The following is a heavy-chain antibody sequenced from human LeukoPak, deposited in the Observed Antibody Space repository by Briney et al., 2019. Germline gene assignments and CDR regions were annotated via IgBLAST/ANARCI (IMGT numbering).Heavy chain of an antibody. J-gene: IGHJ3*02. V-gene: IGHV4-34*01. CDR2: INHSGST. CDR3: ARVASGWELQGAFDI. D-gene: IGHD1-26*01. CDR1: GGSFSGYY. Sequence: PSETLSLTCAVYGGSFSGYYWSWIRQPPGKGLEWIGEINHSGSTNYNPSLKSRVTISVDTSKNQFSLKLSSVTAADTAVYYCARVASGWELQGAFDIWGQGTMVTVSS.